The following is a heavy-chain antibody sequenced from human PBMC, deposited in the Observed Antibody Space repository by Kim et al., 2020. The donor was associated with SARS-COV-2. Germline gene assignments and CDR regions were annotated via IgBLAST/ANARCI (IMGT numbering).Heavy chain of an antibody. CDR3: AVGGNWFDY. V-gene: IGHV3-23*03. CDR2: IYSGGSST. J-gene: IGHJ4*02. D-gene: IGHD2-15*01. CDR1: GFTFSSYA. Sequence: GGSLRLSCAASGFTFSSYAMSWVRQAPGKGLEWVSVIYSGGSSTYYADSVKGRFTISRDNSKNTLYLQMNSLRAEDTAVYYCAVGGNWFDYWGQGTLVTVSS.